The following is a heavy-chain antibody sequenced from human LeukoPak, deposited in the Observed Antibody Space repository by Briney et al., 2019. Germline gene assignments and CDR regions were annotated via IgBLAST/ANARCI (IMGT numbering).Heavy chain of an antibody. CDR2: IYYSGST. CDR1: GGSISSSSYY. D-gene: IGHD3-10*01. Sequence: PSETLSLTCTVSGGSISSSSYYWGWIRQPPGKGLEWIGSIYYSGSTYYNPSLKSRVTIAVDTSKNQFSLKLSSVTAADTAVYYCARITMVRGVILLPFDYWGQGTLVTVSS. V-gene: IGHV4-39*07. J-gene: IGHJ4*02. CDR3: ARITMVRGVILLPFDY.